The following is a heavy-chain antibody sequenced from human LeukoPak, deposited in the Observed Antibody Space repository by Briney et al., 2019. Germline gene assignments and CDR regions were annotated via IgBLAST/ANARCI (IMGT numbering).Heavy chain of an antibody. CDR3: AKGQVVVITTDYFDY. CDR2: ISGSGGST. J-gene: IGHJ4*02. V-gene: IGHV3-23*01. CDR1: GFTFSSYA. Sequence: GGSLRLSCAASGFTFSSYAMSWVRQAPGKGLEWVSAISGSGGSTYYADSVKGRFTISRDNSKNTLYLQMNSLRAEDTAVYYCAKGQVVVITTDYFDYWGQGTLVTVSS. D-gene: IGHD3-22*01.